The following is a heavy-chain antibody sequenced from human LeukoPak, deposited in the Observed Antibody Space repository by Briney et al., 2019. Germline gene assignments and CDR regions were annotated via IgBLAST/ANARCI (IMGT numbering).Heavy chain of an antibody. CDR2: ISSSSSYI. V-gene: IGHV3-21*01. J-gene: IGHJ6*02. D-gene: IGHD3-10*01. Sequence: GGSLRLSCAAYGYTFSSYRMNWVGQAPGKGLEWVSSISSSSSYIYYADSVKGRFTISRDNAKNSLYLQMNSLRAEDTAVYYCARDIGGMDVWGQGTTVTVSS. CDR1: GYTFSSYR. CDR3: ARDIGGMDV.